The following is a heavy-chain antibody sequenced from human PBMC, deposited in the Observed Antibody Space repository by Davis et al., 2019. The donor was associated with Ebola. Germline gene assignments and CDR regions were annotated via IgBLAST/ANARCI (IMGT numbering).Heavy chain of an antibody. V-gene: IGHV3-11*06. Sequence: PGGSLRLSCAASGFTLSNYLMSWVRQAPGKGLEWVSYSNTNGHTNYADSVRGRFTISRDNAKNSLYLQMNSLRAEDTAIYYCARRVGARSGFDYWGQGTLVTVSS. CDR3: ARRVGARSGFDY. CDR2: SNTNGHT. J-gene: IGHJ4*02. CDR1: GFTLSNYL. D-gene: IGHD1-26*01.